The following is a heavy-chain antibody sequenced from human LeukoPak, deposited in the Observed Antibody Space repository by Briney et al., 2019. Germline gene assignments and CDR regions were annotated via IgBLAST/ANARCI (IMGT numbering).Heavy chain of an antibody. CDR2: IYYSGST. D-gene: IGHD3-16*01. V-gene: IGHV4-39*01. CDR3: ATDFGVTPNYYGMDV. J-gene: IGHJ6*02. Sequence: SETLSLTCTVSGGSISSSSYYRGWIRQPPGKGLEWIGSIYYSGSTYYNPSLKSRVTISVDTSKNQFSLKLSSVTAADTAVYYCATDFGVTPNYYGMDVWGQGTTVTVSS. CDR1: GGSISSSSYY.